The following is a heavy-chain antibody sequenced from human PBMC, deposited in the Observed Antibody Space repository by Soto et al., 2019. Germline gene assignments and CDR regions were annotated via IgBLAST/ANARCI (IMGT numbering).Heavy chain of an antibody. Sequence: PGGSLRLSCTASGFTFGDYAMSWFRQAPGKGLEWVGFIRSKAYGGTTEYAASVKGRFTISRDDSKSIAYLQMNSLKTEDTAVYYCTRVRYYYDSSGYYYGYFDYWGQGTLVTVS. V-gene: IGHV3-49*03. CDR1: GFTFGDYA. D-gene: IGHD3-22*01. CDR2: IRSKAYGGTT. J-gene: IGHJ4*02. CDR3: TRVRYYYDSSGYYYGYFDY.